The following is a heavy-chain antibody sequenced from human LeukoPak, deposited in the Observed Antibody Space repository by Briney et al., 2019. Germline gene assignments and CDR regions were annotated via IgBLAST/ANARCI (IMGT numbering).Heavy chain of an antibody. D-gene: IGHD2-21*02. CDR1: GFTFSSYG. CDR2: ISGSGGST. V-gene: IGHV3-23*01. J-gene: IGHJ4*02. CDR3: AKSSYCGGDCYSALGY. Sequence: EGSLRLSCAASGFTFSSYGMSWVRQAPGKGLEWVSAISGSGGSTYYADSVKGRFTISRDNSKNTLYLQMNSLRAEDTAVYYCAKSSYCGGDCYSALGYWGQGTLVTVSS.